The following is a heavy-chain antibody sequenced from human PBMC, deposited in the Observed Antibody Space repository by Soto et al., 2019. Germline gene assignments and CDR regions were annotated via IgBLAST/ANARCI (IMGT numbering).Heavy chain of an antibody. J-gene: IGHJ6*03. CDR1: GYTFSSXX. CDR2: ISGNNGNT. V-gene: IGHV1-18*01. D-gene: IGHD2-15*01. Sequence: ASVKVSCKASGYTFSSXXITXXRQXPGQGXEWLGWISGNNGNTNYGQNLQDRVTMTTDTSTSTAYLELRSLRSDDTAVYYCASRLGYCGGGTCLRGYYYYMDVWGKGTTVTVSS. CDR3: ASRLGYCGGGTCLRGYYYYMDV.